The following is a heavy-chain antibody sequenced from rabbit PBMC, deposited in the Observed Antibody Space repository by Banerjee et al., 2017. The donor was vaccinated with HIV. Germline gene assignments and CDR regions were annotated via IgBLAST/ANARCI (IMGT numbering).Heavy chain of an antibody. CDR1: GLDFSSSYW. D-gene: IGHD4-2*01. CDR3: ARGGYGGSGTYNL. CDR2: IGAGSSGST. V-gene: IGHV1S45*01. Sequence: QEQLVESGGGLVQPEGSLTLTCKASGLDFSSSYWICWVRQAPGKGLEWIGCIGAGSSGSTYYASWAKGRFTISKTSSTTVTLQMTSLAAADTATYFCARGGYGGSGTYNLWGPGTLVTVS. J-gene: IGHJ4*01.